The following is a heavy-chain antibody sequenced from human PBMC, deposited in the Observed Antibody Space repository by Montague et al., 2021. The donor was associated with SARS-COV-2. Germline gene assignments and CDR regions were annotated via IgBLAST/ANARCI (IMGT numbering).Heavy chain of an antibody. V-gene: IGHV4-39*07. J-gene: IGHJ4*02. CDR1: GGSISSSSYY. CDR2: IYYSGST. Sequence: SETLSLTCTVSGGSISSSSYYWGWIRQPPGKGLEWIGSIYYSGSTYYXPPLKSRVTISVDTSKNQFSLKLSSVTAADTAVYYCARGIRQTWIQLWVRSGFDYWGQGTLVTVSS. D-gene: IGHD5-18*01. CDR3: ARGIRQTWIQLWVRSGFDY.